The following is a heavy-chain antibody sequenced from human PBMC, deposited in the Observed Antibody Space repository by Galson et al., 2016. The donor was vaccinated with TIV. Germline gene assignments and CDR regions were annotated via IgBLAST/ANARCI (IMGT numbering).Heavy chain of an antibody. Sequence: SVKVSCKASGYTFINYGITWVRQAPGKGLEWMGWISAYDGHTNYALKFQGRVTMTTDTATRTAYMELRSLTSDDAAVYYCARDMGHPDPWGQGTLVTVSS. J-gene: IGHJ5*02. CDR2: ISAYDGHT. D-gene: IGHD3-10*01. CDR1: GYTFINYG. V-gene: IGHV1-18*01. CDR3: ARDMGHPDP.